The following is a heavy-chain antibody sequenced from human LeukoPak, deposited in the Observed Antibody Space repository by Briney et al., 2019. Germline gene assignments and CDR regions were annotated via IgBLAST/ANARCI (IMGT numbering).Heavy chain of an antibody. J-gene: IGHJ5*02. CDR1: GFTFSSYG. Sequence: PGGSLRLSCAASGFTFSSYGMHWVRQAPGKGLEWVAVISYDGSNKYYADSVKGRFTISRDNSKNTLYLQMNNLRAEDTAVYYCAKDSPNCSGGSCYIGWFDPWGQGTLVTVSS. CDR3: AKDSPNCSGGSCYIGWFDP. V-gene: IGHV3-30*18. CDR2: ISYDGSNK. D-gene: IGHD2-15*01.